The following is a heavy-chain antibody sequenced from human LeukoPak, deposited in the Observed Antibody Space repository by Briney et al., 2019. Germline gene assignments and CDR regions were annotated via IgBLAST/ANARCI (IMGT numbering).Heavy chain of an antibody. D-gene: IGHD6-13*01. V-gene: IGHV3-66*01. CDR2: IYSGGST. J-gene: IGHJ4*02. CDR1: GFTVSSNY. Sequence: GWSLRLSCAASGFTVSSNYMSWVRQAPGKGLEWVSVIYSGGSTFYSESVKGRFTISRDNSKNTLYLQMTSLRAEDTAVYYCARDSGYSSSSGSWGQGTLVTVSS. CDR3: ARDSGYSSSSGS.